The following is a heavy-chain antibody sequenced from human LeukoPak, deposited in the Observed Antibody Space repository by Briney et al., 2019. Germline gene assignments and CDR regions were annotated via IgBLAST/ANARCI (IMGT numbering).Heavy chain of an antibody. V-gene: IGHV5-51*01. CDR1: GYSFTSYW. D-gene: IGHD2-21*02. CDR3: ARRGVTTHVDY. J-gene: IGHJ4*02. CDR2: IYPGDSDT. Sequence: GESLKISCKGSGYSFTSYWIGWVRQMSGKGLEWMGSIYPGDSDTRYSQSFQGQVTISADKSISTAYLQWSSLKASDTAMYYCARRGVTTHVDYWGQGTLVTVSS.